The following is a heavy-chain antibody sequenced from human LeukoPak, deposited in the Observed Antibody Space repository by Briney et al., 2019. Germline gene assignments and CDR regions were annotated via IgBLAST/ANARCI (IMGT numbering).Heavy chain of an antibody. CDR1: GFTFTNAW. Sequence: PGGSLRLSCAASGFTFTNAWMSWVRQAPGKGLEWVGRIKSKADGGTTDYASPVKGRLTISRDDSKKTLYLQMNSLKTEDTAVYYCTTWGPWWLPRPYYFDYWGQGTLVAVSS. V-gene: IGHV3-15*01. J-gene: IGHJ4*02. CDR3: TTWGPWWLPRPYYFDY. D-gene: IGHD5-12*01. CDR2: IKSKADGGTT.